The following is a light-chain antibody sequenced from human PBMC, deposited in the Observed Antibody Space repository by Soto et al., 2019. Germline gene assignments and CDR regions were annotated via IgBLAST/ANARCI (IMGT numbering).Light chain of an antibody. V-gene: IGKV1-5*03. J-gene: IGKJ1*01. CDR2: MAS. CDR3: QQYDSYTWT. Sequence: DIPMTQSPSTLSASVGDRVTITCRASQSINRWLAWYQQKPGKAPKFLIYMASSLESGVTSRFSGSGSGTEFTLTISSLQPDDVATYFCQQYDSYTWTFGQGTKVEI. CDR1: QSINRW.